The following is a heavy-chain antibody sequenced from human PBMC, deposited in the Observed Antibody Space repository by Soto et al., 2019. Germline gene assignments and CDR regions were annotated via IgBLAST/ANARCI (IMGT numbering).Heavy chain of an antibody. CDR1: GGSISSYY. Sequence: SETLSLTCTVSGGSISSYYWSWIRQPPGKGLEWIGYIYYSGSTNYNPSLKSRVTISVDTSKNQFSLKLSSVTAADTAVYYCARDSSGVIDYWGQGTLVTVSS. V-gene: IGHV4-59*01. J-gene: IGHJ4*02. CDR3: ARDSSGVIDY. D-gene: IGHD3-22*01. CDR2: IYYSGST.